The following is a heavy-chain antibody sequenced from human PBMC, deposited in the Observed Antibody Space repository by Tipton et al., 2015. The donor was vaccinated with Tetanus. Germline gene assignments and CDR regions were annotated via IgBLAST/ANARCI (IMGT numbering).Heavy chain of an antibody. CDR1: GASISSRGYH. Sequence: TLSLTCNVSGASISSRGYHWAWIRQPPGKGLEWIGSIYYSGGAFYNPSLMSRVTISADTSKNHFSLKLTSMTAADTAVYYCVKGRGQWLPYGLHVWGQGTTVTVSS. V-gene: IGHV4-39*02. CDR2: IYYSGGA. J-gene: IGHJ6*02. CDR3: VKGRGQWLPYGLHV. D-gene: IGHD6-19*01.